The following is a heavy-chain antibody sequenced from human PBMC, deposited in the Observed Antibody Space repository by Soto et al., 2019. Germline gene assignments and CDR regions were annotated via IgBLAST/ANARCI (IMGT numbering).Heavy chain of an antibody. D-gene: IGHD2-15*01. CDR2: INPNSGDT. CDR3: ARDPAPTDCSGGSCYSRGFDY. Sequence: ASVKVSCKASGYTFTGYYMHWVRQAPGQGREWMGLINPNSGDTNYAQKFQGRVTMTRDTSISTAYMELSRLRSDDTAVYYCARDPAPTDCSGGSCYSRGFDYWGQGTLVTVSS. J-gene: IGHJ4*02. CDR1: GYTFTGYY. V-gene: IGHV1-2*02.